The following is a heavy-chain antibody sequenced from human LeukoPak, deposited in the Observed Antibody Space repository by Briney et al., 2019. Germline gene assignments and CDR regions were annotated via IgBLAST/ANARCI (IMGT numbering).Heavy chain of an antibody. CDR2: IYYSGST. J-gene: IGHJ4*02. D-gene: IGHD3-10*01. V-gene: IGHV4-59*08. Sequence: PSETLSLTCTVSGGSISSYYWSWIRQPPGKGLEWIGYIYYSGSTNYNPSLKSRVTISVDTSKNQFSLKLSSVTAADTAVYYCARLETGSYGPIDYWGQGTLVTVSS. CDR1: GGSISSYY. CDR3: ARLETGSYGPIDY.